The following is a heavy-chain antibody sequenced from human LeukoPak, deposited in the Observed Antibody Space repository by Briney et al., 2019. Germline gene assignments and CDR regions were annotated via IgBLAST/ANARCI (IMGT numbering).Heavy chain of an antibody. V-gene: IGHV4-34*01. CDR3: ARGTCSSTSCYRYYNY. CDR2: INHSGST. CDR1: GGSFSGYY. D-gene: IGHD2-2*01. J-gene: IGHJ4*02. Sequence: SETLSLTCAVYGGSFSGYYWSWIRQPPGKGLEWIGEINHSGSTIYNPSLKSRVTISVDTSMNQFSLKLSFVTAAESAVYYCARGTCSSTSCYRYYNYWGQGTLVTVSS.